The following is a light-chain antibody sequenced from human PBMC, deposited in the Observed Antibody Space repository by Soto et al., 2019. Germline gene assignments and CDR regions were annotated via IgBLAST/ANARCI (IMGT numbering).Light chain of an antibody. CDR1: SSNIGAGFD. CDR3: RSYDSSLTGSKV. J-gene: IGLJ1*01. V-gene: IGLV1-40*01. Sequence: QSVLTQPPSVSGAPGQRVTISCTGRSSNIGAGFDVHWYQQLPGTAPKLLIYGNSNRPSGVPDRFSGSRSGTSASLAITGLQAEDEADYYCRSYDSSLTGSKVFGSGTKVTVL. CDR2: GNS.